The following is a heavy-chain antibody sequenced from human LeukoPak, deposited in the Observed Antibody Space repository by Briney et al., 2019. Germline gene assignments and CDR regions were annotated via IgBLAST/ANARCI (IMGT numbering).Heavy chain of an antibody. Sequence: SETLSLTCTVSGGSISSYYWSWIRQPPGKGLEWTGYIYYSGSTNYNPSLKSRVTISVDTSKNQFSLKLSSVTAADTAVYYCARDLGDGDYPDLWGRGTLVTVSS. V-gene: IGHV4-59*01. CDR2: IYYSGST. J-gene: IGHJ2*01. D-gene: IGHD4-17*01. CDR1: GGSISSYY. CDR3: ARDLGDGDYPDL.